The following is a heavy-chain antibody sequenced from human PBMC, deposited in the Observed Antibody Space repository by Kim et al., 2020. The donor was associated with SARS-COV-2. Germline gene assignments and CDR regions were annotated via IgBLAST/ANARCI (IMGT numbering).Heavy chain of an antibody. Sequence: GGSLRLSCAASGFTFSTYWMHWVRQAPGKGLVWVSRINSDGSSTSYADSVKGRFTLSRDNAKNTLYLQMNSRRAEDTAVYYCARAYTDAGRVFDYWGQGTRITVSS. CDR2: INSDGSST. V-gene: IGHV3-74*01. D-gene: IGHD6-13*01. CDR1: GFTFSTYW. CDR3: ARAYTDAGRVFDY. J-gene: IGHJ4*02.